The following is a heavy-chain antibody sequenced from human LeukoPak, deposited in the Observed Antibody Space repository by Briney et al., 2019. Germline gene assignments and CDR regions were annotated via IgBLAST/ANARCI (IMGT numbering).Heavy chain of an antibody. V-gene: IGHV3-20*04. CDR1: GFTFDDYG. J-gene: IGHJ3*02. CDR3: ARGPSIAARYDAFDI. D-gene: IGHD6-6*01. CDR2: INWNGGST. Sequence: PGGSLRLSCAASGFTFDDYGMSWVRQAPGKGLEWVSGINWNGGSTGYADSVKGRFTISRDNAKNPLYLQVISLRAEDTAVYYCARGPSIAARYDAFDIWGQGTMVTVSS.